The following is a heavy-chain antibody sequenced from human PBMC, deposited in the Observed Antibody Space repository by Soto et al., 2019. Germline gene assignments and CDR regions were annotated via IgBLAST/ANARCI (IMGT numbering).Heavy chain of an antibody. Sequence: GGSLRLSCAASGFTFSIYSMNWVRQPPGKGLEWVSYISSSSSTIFYADSVKGRFTISRHNAETSLYLPMNSLRAEDAAVYYCARDRGGYLFGDVWGEGTTVTVSS. J-gene: IGHJ6*01. D-gene: IGHD5-12*01. CDR1: GFTFSIYS. V-gene: IGHV3-48*04. CDR2: ISSSSSTI. CDR3: ARDRGGYLFGDV.